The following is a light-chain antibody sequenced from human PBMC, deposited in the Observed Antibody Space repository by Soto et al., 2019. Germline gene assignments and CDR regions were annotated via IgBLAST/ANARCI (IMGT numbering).Light chain of an antibody. Sequence: EIVLTQSPATLCLSPGERATLSCGASQGVSSNYVAWYQQKPGLAPRLLIYDASTRATGIPDRFRGSGSGTDFTLTISTVEPEDCGVYYCQQYGSSPPPTFGGGTKVEIK. CDR2: DAS. CDR3: QQYGSSPPPT. J-gene: IGKJ4*01. CDR1: QGVSSNY. V-gene: IGKV3D-20*01.